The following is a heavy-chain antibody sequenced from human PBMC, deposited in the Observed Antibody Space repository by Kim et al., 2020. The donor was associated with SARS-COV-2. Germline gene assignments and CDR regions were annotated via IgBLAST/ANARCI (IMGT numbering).Heavy chain of an antibody. CDR3: ARVRYCSGGSCYTYNWFDP. J-gene: IGHJ5*02. Sequence: LSLTCAASGFTVSSNYMSWVRQAPGKGLEWVSVIYSGGSTYYADSVKGRFTISRDNSKNTLYLQMNSLRAEDTAVYYCARVRYCSGGSCYTYNWFDPWGQGTLVTVSS. CDR1: GFTVSSNY. CDR2: IYSGGST. V-gene: IGHV3-53*01. D-gene: IGHD2-15*01.